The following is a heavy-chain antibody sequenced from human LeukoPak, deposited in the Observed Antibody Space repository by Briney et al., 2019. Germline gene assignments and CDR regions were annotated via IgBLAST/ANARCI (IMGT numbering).Heavy chain of an antibody. Sequence: SVKVSCKASGGTFSSYAISWLQQAPGQGLEWMGRIIPIFGTANYAQKFQGRVTITTDESTSTAYMELSSLRSEDTAVYYCARGEFIAVAGTASFDYWGQGTLVTVSS. CDR3: ARGEFIAVAGTASFDY. D-gene: IGHD6-19*01. V-gene: IGHV1-69*05. J-gene: IGHJ4*02. CDR1: GGTFSSYA. CDR2: IIPIFGTA.